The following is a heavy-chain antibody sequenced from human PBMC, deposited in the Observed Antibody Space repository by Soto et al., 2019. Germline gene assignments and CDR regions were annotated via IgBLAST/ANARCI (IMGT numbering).Heavy chain of an antibody. D-gene: IGHD2-21*02. Sequence: EVQLVESGGGLVQPGGSLKLSCAASGFTFSGSAMHWVRQASGKGLEWVGRIRGKANNYATAYAASVKGRFTISRDYSKNTASLQMNSLKTEDTAVYYCTRHALQYCGGDCYLLPYFDLWGRGTLVTVSS. V-gene: IGHV3-73*02. CDR1: GFTFSGSA. J-gene: IGHJ2*01. CDR2: IRGKANNYAT. CDR3: TRHALQYCGGDCYLLPYFDL.